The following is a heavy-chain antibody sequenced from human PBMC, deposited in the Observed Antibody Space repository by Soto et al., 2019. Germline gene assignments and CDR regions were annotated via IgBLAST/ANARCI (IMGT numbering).Heavy chain of an antibody. CDR3: ATTRIVGATEGWFDP. Sequence: QVQLVQSGAEVKKPGASVKVSCKASGYTFTSYGISWVRQAPGQGLEWMGWISAYNGNTNYAQKLQGRVTMTTDTATSTAYMELRSLRSDDTAVYYCATTRIVGATEGWFDPWGQGTLVTVSS. CDR2: ISAYNGNT. CDR1: GYTFTSYG. D-gene: IGHD1-26*01. J-gene: IGHJ5*02. V-gene: IGHV1-18*01.